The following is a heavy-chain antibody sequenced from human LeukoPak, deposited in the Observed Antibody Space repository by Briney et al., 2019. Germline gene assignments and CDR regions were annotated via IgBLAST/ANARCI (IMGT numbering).Heavy chain of an antibody. J-gene: IGHJ4*02. D-gene: IGHD3-10*02. V-gene: IGHV4-59*01. CDR2: IHYSGNT. CDR3: ARDIFGEGPDY. CDR1: GGTISNYY. Sequence: SETLSLTCTVSGGTISNYYWNWIRQPPWKGLEWVGYIHYSGNTKYSSSLKSRATTSVDTSKNQFSLKLSSVTAADTAVYYCARDIFGEGPDYWGQGTLVTVSS.